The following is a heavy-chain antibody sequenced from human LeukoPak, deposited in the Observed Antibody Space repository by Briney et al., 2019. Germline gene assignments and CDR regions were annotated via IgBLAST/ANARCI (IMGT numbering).Heavy chain of an antibody. D-gene: IGHD2-2*01. CDR3: ARDVSDIVVVPAAPNFYYYGMDV. CDR2: ISSSGSTI. V-gene: IGHV3-11*01. Sequence: PGGSLRLSCAASGFTFSDYYMSWIRQAPGRGLEWVSYISSSGSTIYYADSVKGRFTISRDNAKNSLYLQMNSLRAEDTAVYYCARDVSDIVVVPAAPNFYYYGMDVWGQGTTVTVS. J-gene: IGHJ6*02. CDR1: GFTFSDYY.